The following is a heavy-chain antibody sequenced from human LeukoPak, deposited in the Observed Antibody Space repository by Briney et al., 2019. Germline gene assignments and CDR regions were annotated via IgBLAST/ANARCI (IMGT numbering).Heavy chain of an antibody. CDR1: GYAFTSFD. D-gene: IGHD6-19*01. CDR3: ALLFRGRIAVAGNH. CDR2: MNPNSGNT. V-gene: IGHV1-8*01. J-gene: IGHJ5*02. Sequence: ASVKVSCKASGYAFTSFDINWVRQASGQGLEWMGGMNPNSGNTDYAQKFQGRVTMTRNTSKSTAYMELSSLRSEDTAVYYCALLFRGRIAVAGNHWGQGTLVTVSS.